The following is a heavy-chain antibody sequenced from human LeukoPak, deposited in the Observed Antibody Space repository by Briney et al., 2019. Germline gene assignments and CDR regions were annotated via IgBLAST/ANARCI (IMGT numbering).Heavy chain of an antibody. D-gene: IGHD3-16*01. CDR1: GYSISSGYY. V-gene: IGHV4-38-2*02. Sequence: SETLSLTCAVSGYSISSGYYWGWIRQPPGQGLEWIGSIYHSGSTYYNPSLKSRVTISVDTSKNQFSLKLSSVTAADTAVYYCARDEGDDTPGGWGQGTLVTVSS. CDR2: IYHSGST. CDR3: ARDEGDDTPGG. J-gene: IGHJ4*02.